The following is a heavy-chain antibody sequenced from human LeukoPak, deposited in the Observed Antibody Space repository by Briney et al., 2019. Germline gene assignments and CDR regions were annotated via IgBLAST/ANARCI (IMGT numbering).Heavy chain of an antibody. J-gene: IGHJ4*02. Sequence: ASLKVSCKASGDTFTSYAMHWVRQAPGQRLEWIGWLNAGNGNRKYSQKFQGRVTITRDTSASTAYMELSSLRSEDTAVYYCASLGDQASGSSDYWGQGTLVTVSS. CDR1: GDTFTSYA. CDR3: ASLGDQASGSSDY. V-gene: IGHV1-3*01. D-gene: IGHD1-26*01. CDR2: LNAGNGNR.